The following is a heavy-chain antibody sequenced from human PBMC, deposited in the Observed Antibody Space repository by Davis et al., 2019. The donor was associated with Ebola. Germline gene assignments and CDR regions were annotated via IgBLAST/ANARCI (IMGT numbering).Heavy chain of an antibody. CDR3: AKSVDSLYYYAMDV. Sequence: GGSLRLSCAASGFTFSSYAMHWVRQAPGKGLEYVSAISSNGGSTYYANSVKGRFTISRDNSKNTLYLQMGSLRAEDTAVYYCAKSVDSLYYYAMDVWGQGTTVTVSS. CDR2: ISSNGGST. D-gene: IGHD4-11*01. J-gene: IGHJ6*02. V-gene: IGHV3-64*01. CDR1: GFTFSSYA.